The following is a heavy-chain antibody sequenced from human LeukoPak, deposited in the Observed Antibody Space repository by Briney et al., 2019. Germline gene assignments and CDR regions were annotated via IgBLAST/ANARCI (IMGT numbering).Heavy chain of an antibody. V-gene: IGHV3-66*01. J-gene: IGHJ1*01. CDR2: IYSAGST. Sequence: GGSLRLSCAASEFTVSSNYMSWVRQAPGKGLEWVSVIYSAGSTYYAASVKGRFTSSRDNSKNTVYLQMNSLRVEDTAVYYCVREYAGDPGYPQHWGQGTLVTVSS. CDR1: EFTVSSNY. D-gene: IGHD1-1*01. CDR3: VREYAGDPGYPQH.